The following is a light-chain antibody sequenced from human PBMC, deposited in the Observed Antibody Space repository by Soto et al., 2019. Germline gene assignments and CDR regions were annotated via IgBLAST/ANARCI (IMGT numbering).Light chain of an antibody. CDR2: AAS. CDR3: QQSYSTPRT. V-gene: IGKV1-39*01. CDR1: QGINTY. Sequence: DIQMTQSPSSLSASVGDRVTITCRASQGINTYLNWYQQKPGKAPKLLIYAASNLQSGVPSRFSGSGSGTDFTLTISSLQPEDFATYYCQQSYSTPRTFGQGTKVEIK. J-gene: IGKJ1*01.